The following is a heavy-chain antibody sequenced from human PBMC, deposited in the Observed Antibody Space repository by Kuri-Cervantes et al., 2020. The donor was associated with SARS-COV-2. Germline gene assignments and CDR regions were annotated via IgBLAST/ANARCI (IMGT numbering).Heavy chain of an antibody. J-gene: IGHJ6*02. D-gene: IGHD6-13*01. Sequence: GESLKISCAASGFTVSSNYMSWVRQAPGKGLEWVSVIYSGGSTYYADSVKGRLTISRHNSKNTLYLQMNSLRAEDTAVYYCARGGAAAGTFYYGMDVWGQGTTVTVSS. CDR1: GFTVSSNY. CDR2: IYSGGST. V-gene: IGHV3-53*04. CDR3: ARGGAAAGTFYYGMDV.